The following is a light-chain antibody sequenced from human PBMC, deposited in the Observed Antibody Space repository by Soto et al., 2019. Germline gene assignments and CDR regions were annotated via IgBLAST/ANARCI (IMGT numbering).Light chain of an antibody. CDR3: QRIT. J-gene: IGKJ5*01. CDR2: GAS. V-gene: IGKV3-20*01. CDR1: QTVTSSY. Sequence: IVLTQSPDTLSLSPGERATVSCRASQTVTSSYLAWYQQKPGQAPRLLIYGASRRATGIPDRFSGSGSGTDFTLTISRLEPEDSAVYYCQRITFGQGTRWRL.